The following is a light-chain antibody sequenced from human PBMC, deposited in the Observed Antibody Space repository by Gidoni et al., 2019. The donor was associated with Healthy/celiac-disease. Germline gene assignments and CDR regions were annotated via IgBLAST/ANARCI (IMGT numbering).Light chain of an antibody. CDR1: QGISNY. V-gene: IGKV1-27*01. CDR2: AAS. Sequence: DIQLTQSPSSLSASVGDRATITCRASQGISNYLAWYQQKPGQVPQLLIYAASTLHSGVPSRFSGGGSGTDFTRTIISLQPEDVATYYCQEYNSAPLTFGPGTKVDIK. CDR3: QEYNSAPLT. J-gene: IGKJ3*01.